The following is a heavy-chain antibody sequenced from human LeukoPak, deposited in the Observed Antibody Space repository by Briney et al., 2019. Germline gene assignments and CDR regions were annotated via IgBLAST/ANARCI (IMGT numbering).Heavy chain of an antibody. V-gene: IGHV3-30*18. CDR1: GFTFSSYG. J-gene: IGHJ4*02. Sequence: QPGGSLRLSCAASGFTFSSYGMHWVRQAPGKGLEWVAVISYDGSNKYYADSVKGRFTISRDNSKNTLYLQMNSLRAEDTAVYYCAKDMGGYYRIDYWGQGTLVTVSS. D-gene: IGHD3-22*01. CDR2: ISYDGSNK. CDR3: AKDMGGYYRIDY.